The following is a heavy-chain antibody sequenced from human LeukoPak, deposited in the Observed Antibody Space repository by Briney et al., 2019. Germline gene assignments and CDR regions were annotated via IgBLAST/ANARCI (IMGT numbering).Heavy chain of an antibody. CDR1: GFTFSSYA. D-gene: IGHD6-6*01. J-gene: IGHJ6*03. Sequence: GGSLRLSCAASGFTFSSYAMSWVRQAPGKGLEWVSAISGSGGSTYYADSVKGRFTISRDNAKNSLYLQMNSLRAEDTAVYYCARVRRLVAARHSYYYMDVWGKGTTVTVSS. V-gene: IGHV3-23*01. CDR2: ISGSGGST. CDR3: ARVRRLVAARHSYYYMDV.